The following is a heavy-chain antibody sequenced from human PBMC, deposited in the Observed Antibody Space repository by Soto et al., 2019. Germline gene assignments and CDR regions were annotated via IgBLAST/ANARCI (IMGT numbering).Heavy chain of an antibody. CDR2: IYWNDDK. CDR3: AHSGTAMPTSAFDI. J-gene: IGHJ3*02. Sequence: SGPTLVNPTQTLTLTCTFSGFSLSTSGVGVGWIRQPPGKALEWLALIYWNDDKRYSPSLKSRLTITKDTSKNQVVLTMTNMDPLDTATFYWAHSGTAMPTSAFDIWGQGTMVTVSS. CDR1: GFSLSTSGVG. D-gene: IGHD5-18*01. V-gene: IGHV2-5*01.